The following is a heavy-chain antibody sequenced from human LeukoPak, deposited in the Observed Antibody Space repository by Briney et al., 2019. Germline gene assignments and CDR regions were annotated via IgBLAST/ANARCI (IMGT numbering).Heavy chain of an antibody. CDR1: GGSISSYY. J-gene: IGHJ4*02. Sequence: SETLSLTCTVSGGSISSYYWSWIRQPPGKGLEWIGYIYYSGSTNYNPSLKSRVTKSVDTSKNQFSLKLSSVTAADTAVYYCARDVGYYFDYWGQGTLVTVSS. D-gene: IGHD6-25*01. V-gene: IGHV4-59*01. CDR2: IYYSGST. CDR3: ARDVGYYFDY.